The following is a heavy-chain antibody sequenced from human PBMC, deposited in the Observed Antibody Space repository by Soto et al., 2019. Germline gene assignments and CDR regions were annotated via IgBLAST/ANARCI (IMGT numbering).Heavy chain of an antibody. CDR3: ARETAWSGIFVY. D-gene: IGHD3-3*01. CDR2: IHFSGIT. Sequence: SETLSLTCIVSGGSISNYYWSWIRQSPGKGLEWIGFIHFSGITDYNPSLSSRVTISVDTSKNHFSLQLSSVTAADTAVYYCARETAWSGIFVYWGQGTLVTVSS. CDR1: GGSISNYY. J-gene: IGHJ4*02. V-gene: IGHV4-59*01.